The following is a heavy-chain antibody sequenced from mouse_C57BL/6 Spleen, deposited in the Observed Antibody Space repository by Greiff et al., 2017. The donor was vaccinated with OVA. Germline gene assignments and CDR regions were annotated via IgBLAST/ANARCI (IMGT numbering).Heavy chain of an antibody. Sequence: VKLMESGPGLAAPSQCLSITCTVSGFSLTSYGVDWVRQPPGKGLEWLGVIWGGGSTNYNSALMSRLSISKDNSKSQVFLKMNSLQTDDTAMYYCAKHTRTGTGAMDYWGQGTSVTVSS. CDR1: GFSLTSYG. CDR2: IWGGGST. J-gene: IGHJ4*01. D-gene: IGHD4-1*01. V-gene: IGHV2-9*01. CDR3: AKHTRTGTGAMDY.